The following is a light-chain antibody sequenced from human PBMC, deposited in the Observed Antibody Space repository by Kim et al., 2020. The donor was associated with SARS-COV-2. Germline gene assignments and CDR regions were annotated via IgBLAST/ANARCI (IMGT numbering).Light chain of an antibody. Sequence: SYELTQEPAVSVALGQTVRITCQGDSLRSYYASWYQQKPGQAPVLVIYGKNNRPSGIPDRFSGSSSGNTASLTITGAQAEDEADYYCNSRDSSGNHHYVFGTGTKVIVL. V-gene: IGLV3-19*01. CDR3: NSRDSSGNHHYV. CDR2: GKN. J-gene: IGLJ1*01. CDR1: SLRSYY.